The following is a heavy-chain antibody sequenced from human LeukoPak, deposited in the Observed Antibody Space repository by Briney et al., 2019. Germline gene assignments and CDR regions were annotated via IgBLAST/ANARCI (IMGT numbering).Heavy chain of an antibody. CDR3: ARGPTYYDFWKGYYGMDV. CDR2: IYSGGST. Sequence: GGSLRLSCAASGFTVSSNYMSWVRQAPGKGLEWVSVIYSGGSTYYADSVKGRFTISRDNSKNTLYLQVNSLRAEDTAVYYCARGPTYYDFWKGYYGMDVWGQGTTVTVSS. D-gene: IGHD3-3*01. V-gene: IGHV3-53*01. J-gene: IGHJ6*02. CDR1: GFTVSSNY.